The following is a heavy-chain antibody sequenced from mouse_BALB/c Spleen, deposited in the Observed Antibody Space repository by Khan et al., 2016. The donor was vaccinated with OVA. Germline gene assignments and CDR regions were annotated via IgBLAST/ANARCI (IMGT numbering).Heavy chain of an antibody. CDR2: IDPFSGAT. CDR3: TRHGYVAWFTY. CDR1: GYSFTNYY. D-gene: IGHD2-2*01. Sequence: EVQLKQSGPELMKPGASVKISCKASGYSFTNYYIHWVLQSPGKSLDWIGYIDPFSGATTNNQKFTGKATFTVDKSSSTSYIHLNNLTSEDSAVYYCTRHGYVAWFTYGGQGTLVTVSA. V-gene: IGHV1S135*01. J-gene: IGHJ3*01.